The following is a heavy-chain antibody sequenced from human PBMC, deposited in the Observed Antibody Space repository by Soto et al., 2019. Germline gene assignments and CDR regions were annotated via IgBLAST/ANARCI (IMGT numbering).Heavy chain of an antibody. Sequence: TLPLTYTVFDGYFVDFDCSWIRQHPEKGLEWIGEINHSGSTNCNPSLKSRLTISVDTSASTAYMELSSLRSEDTAVYYCATVPLYSSSWYWWFDPWGQGTLVTVSS. CDR2: INHSGST. V-gene: IGHV4-34*01. J-gene: IGHJ5*02. CDR1: DGYFVDFD. D-gene: IGHD6-13*01. CDR3: ATVPLYSSSWYWWFDP.